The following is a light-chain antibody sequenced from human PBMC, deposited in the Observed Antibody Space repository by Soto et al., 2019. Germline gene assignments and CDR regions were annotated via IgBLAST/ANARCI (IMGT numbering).Light chain of an antibody. J-gene: IGKJ1*01. CDR2: GTS. CDR1: QSVSSN. CDR3: HQYNFWPT. V-gene: IGKV3-15*01. Sequence: EIVMTQSPATLSVSPGERATLSCRVSQSVSSNLAWYQQKPGQSPSLLIYGTSTRATGIPARFSGSGSGTEFTLTISSLQSEDFAVYYCHQYNFWPTFGQGTKVDIK.